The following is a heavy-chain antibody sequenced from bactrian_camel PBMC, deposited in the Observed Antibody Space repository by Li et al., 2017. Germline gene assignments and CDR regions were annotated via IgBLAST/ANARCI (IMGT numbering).Heavy chain of an antibody. Sequence: HVQLVESGGGLVQPGGSLRLSCAASGLSFDDSDMGWYRQAPGTEREGVATIASDGTTSYLDSVKGRFTISRDNAKNTLYLQMNSLKTEDTAVYYCAEWVGYAKYNRWGQGTQVTVS. D-gene: IGHD5*01. CDR1: GLSFDDSD. CDR3: AEWVGYAKYNR. J-gene: IGHJ4*01. CDR2: IASDGTT. V-gene: IGHV3S55*01.